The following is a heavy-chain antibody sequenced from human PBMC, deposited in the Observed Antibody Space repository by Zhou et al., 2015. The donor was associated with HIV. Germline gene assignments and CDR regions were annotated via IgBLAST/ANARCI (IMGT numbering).Heavy chain of an antibody. CDR3: AREHSSGWYFPYSGYFHH. J-gene: IGHJ1*01. CDR1: GYIFNSYG. V-gene: IGHV1-18*01. Sequence: QVQLVQSGTEVKKPGASVKVSCKASGYIFNSYGINWVRQAPGQGLEWMGWISAYNGNTNYAQKLQGRVTMTTDTSTSTAYMELRSLRSDDTAVYYCAREHSSGWYFPYSGYFHHVGPGHPWSPSPQ. D-gene: IGHD6-19*01. CDR2: ISAYNGNT.